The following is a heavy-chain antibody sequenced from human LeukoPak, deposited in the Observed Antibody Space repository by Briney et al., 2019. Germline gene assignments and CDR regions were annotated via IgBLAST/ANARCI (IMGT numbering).Heavy chain of an antibody. D-gene: IGHD3-10*01. CDR1: GFTFSSYA. CDR3: ARGSGYYGSGSYYLGY. V-gene: IGHV4-34*01. CDR2: INHSGST. J-gene: IGHJ4*02. Sequence: GSLRLSCAASGFTFSSYAMSWIRQPPGKGLEWIGEINHSGSTNYNPSLKSRVTISVDTSKNQFSLKLSSVTAADTAVYYCARGSGYYGSGSYYLGYWGQGTLVTVSS.